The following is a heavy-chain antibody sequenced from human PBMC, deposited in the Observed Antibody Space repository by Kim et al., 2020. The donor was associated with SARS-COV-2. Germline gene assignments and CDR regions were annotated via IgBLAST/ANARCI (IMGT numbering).Heavy chain of an antibody. V-gene: IGHV3-23*01. CDR3: AKSPVLWFGGYYFDY. Sequence: GGSLRLSCAASGFTFSSYATSWVRQAPGKGLEWVSAISGSGGSPYYADSVKGRFTISRDNSKNTLYLQMNSLRAEDTAVYYCAKSPVLWFGGYYFDYWGQGTLVTVSS. D-gene: IGHD3-10*01. J-gene: IGHJ4*02. CDR1: GFTFSSYA. CDR2: ISGSGGSP.